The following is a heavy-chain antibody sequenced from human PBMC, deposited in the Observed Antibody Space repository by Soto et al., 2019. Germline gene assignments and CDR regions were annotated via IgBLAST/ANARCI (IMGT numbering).Heavy chain of an antibody. J-gene: IGHJ1*01. D-gene: IGHD2-8*01. V-gene: IGHV1-2*02. Sequence: QVQLVQSGAEVKKPGASVKVSCRASGYTFTRYSVHWVRQAPGQGLEWMGWINPNTGGTRFAPKFEGRVTLTTDPSVSTVYMEVRSLRSDDTAVFYCSVYFDDLQEASFWGQGTLVTVTS. CDR2: INPNTGGT. CDR1: GYTFTRYS. CDR3: SVYFDDLQEASF.